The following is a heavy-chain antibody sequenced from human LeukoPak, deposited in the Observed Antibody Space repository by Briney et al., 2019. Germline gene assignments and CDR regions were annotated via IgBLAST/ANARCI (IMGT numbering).Heavy chain of an antibody. CDR2: IYYSGST. Sequence: PSETLSLTCTVSGGSISSYYWSWIRQPPGKGLEWIGYIYYSGSTNYNPPLKSRVTISVDTSKNQFSLKLSSVTAADTAVYYCARQRPGTDYDYWGQGTLVTVSS. J-gene: IGHJ4*02. D-gene: IGHD1-1*01. V-gene: IGHV4-59*01. CDR1: GGSISSYY. CDR3: ARQRPGTDYDY.